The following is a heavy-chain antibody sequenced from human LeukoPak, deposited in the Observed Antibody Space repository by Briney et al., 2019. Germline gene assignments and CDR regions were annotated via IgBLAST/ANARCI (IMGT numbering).Heavy chain of an antibody. Sequence: PSETLSLTCTVSGGSISSYYWSWLRQPAGKGLEWIGRIYTSGSTNYNPSLKSRVTMSVDTSKNQFSLKLSSVTAADTAVYYCARDIQPRFGVVNNWFDPWGQGTLVTVSS. CDR2: IYTSGST. V-gene: IGHV4-4*07. J-gene: IGHJ5*02. D-gene: IGHD3-3*01. CDR1: GGSISSYY. CDR3: ARDIQPRFGVVNNWFDP.